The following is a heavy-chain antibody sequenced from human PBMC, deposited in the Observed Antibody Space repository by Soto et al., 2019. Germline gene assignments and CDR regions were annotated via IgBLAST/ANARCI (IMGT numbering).Heavy chain of an antibody. Sequence: QVQLQESGPGLVKPSETLSLTCTVSGGSISSYYWSWIRQPPGKGLEWIGYIYYSGSTNYNPSLKSRVTISVDPSKNQFSLKLSSVPAADTAVYYCASGDVVVAANDAFDIWGQATMVTVSS. V-gene: IGHV4-59*01. D-gene: IGHD2-15*01. CDR3: ASGDVVVAANDAFDI. CDR2: IYYSGST. CDR1: GGSISSYY. J-gene: IGHJ3*02.